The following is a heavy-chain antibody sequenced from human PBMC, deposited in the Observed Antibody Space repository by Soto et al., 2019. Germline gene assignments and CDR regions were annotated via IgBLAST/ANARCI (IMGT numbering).Heavy chain of an antibody. V-gene: IGHV4-34*01. Sequence: HSETRYLTSAVYGGSLSGYYWSWIRQPPGKGLEWIGEINYSGRTNYNPSLKSRVTMSVDTSKNQFSLNVSSLTAADTAIYYCARCRYARSFDYWGQGSLVTVPQ. CDR2: INYSGRT. D-gene: IGHD2-15*01. CDR3: ARCRYARSFDY. CDR1: GGSLSGYY. J-gene: IGHJ4*02.